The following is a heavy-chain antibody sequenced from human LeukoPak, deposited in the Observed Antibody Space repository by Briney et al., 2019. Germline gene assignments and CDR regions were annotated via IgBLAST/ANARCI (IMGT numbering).Heavy chain of an antibody. Sequence: SETLSLTCTVSGGSISGSTYYWAWSRQPPGKGLEWIGSIYYSGSTYYNPSLKSRVTISVDTSKNQFSLKLSSVTAADTAVYYCARHREDIVVVPAAEMKYYYYMDVWGKGTTVTVSS. D-gene: IGHD2-2*01. CDR3: ARHREDIVVVPAAEMKYYYYMDV. V-gene: IGHV4-39*01. J-gene: IGHJ6*03. CDR1: GGSISGSTYY. CDR2: IYYSGST.